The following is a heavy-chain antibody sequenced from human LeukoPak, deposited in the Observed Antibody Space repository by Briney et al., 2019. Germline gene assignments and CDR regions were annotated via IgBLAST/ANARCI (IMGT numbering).Heavy chain of an antibody. CDR1: GFTFSSYA. CDR2: ISESGGST. V-gene: IGHV3-23*01. CDR3: ARSPRDSSGSYYSAFDM. D-gene: IGHD3-22*01. Sequence: GGSLRLSCAASGFTFSSYAMSWVRQAPGQGLEWVSTISESGGSTYYADSVKGRFTISRDNSKNTLYLQMNSLRAEDTAVYYCARSPRDSSGSYYSAFDMWGQGTMVTVSA. J-gene: IGHJ3*02.